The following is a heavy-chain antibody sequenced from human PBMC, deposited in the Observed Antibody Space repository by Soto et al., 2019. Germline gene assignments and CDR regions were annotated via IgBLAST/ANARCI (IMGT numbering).Heavy chain of an antibody. Sequence: VASVKVSCKASGYTFTDYYMHWVRQAPGQGLEWMGWINPNSGGTNYVQKFQGRVTMTRDTSISTAYMELGGLRSDDTAVYYCARENYFDYWGQGTLVTVSS. CDR2: INPNSGGT. CDR3: ARENYFDY. CDR1: GYTFTDYY. V-gene: IGHV1-2*02. J-gene: IGHJ4*02.